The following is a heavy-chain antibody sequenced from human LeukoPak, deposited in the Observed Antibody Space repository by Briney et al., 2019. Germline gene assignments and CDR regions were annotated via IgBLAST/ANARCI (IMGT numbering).Heavy chain of an antibody. J-gene: IGHJ4*02. V-gene: IGHV3-33*01. CDR2: IWYDGSKK. D-gene: IGHD4-23*01. Sequence: PGTSLRLSCTASGFSFSNYGMHWVRQTPGKGLEWVAVIWYDGSKKYYAESVKGRFTISRDNSKNTLYLQMNSLRVEYTAVYFCTRRDGDNDRGFDFWGQGTLVTVSS. CDR1: GFSFSNYG. CDR3: TRRDGDNDRGFDF.